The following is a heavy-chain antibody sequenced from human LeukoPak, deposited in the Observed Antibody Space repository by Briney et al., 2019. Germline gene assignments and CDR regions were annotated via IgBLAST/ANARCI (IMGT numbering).Heavy chain of an antibody. Sequence: SVKVSCKASGGTFSSYAISWVRQAPGQGLEWMGGIIPIFGTANYAQKSQGRVTITADESTSTAYMELSSLRSEDTAVYYCARDISGDPYWYFDLWGRGTLVTVSS. J-gene: IGHJ2*01. CDR3: ARDISGDPYWYFDL. D-gene: IGHD4-17*01. CDR1: GGTFSSYA. V-gene: IGHV1-69*01. CDR2: IIPIFGTA.